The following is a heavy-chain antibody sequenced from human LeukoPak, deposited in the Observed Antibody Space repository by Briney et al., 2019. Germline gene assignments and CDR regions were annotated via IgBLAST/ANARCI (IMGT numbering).Heavy chain of an antibody. CDR1: GFTFAIHA. CDR3: AKRMGFATSWVDY. Sequence: GGSLRLSCAASGFTFAIHAMTWVRQAPGKGLEWVSGISGDGASTHYADSVKGRFTISRDNSKNTLYLQMNSLRAEDTAIYYCAKRMGFATSWVDYWGQGTLVTVSS. D-gene: IGHD2-2*01. CDR2: ISGDGAST. J-gene: IGHJ4*02. V-gene: IGHV3-23*01.